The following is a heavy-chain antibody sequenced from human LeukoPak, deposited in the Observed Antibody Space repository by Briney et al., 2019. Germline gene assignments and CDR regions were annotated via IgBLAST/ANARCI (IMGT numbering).Heavy chain of an antibody. CDR3: ARDLPSSSNWELDF. D-gene: IGHD1-26*01. J-gene: IGHJ4*02. CDR2: INSNSGVT. V-gene: IGHV1-2*06. CDR1: GYTFTGYY. Sequence: GASVKVSCMASGYTFTGYYMHWVRQAPGQGLEWMGRINSNSGVTDDAQNFQVRGTMTRDTSISTAHMELSRLTSGDTAVYYCARDLPSSSNWELDFWGQGTLVIVP.